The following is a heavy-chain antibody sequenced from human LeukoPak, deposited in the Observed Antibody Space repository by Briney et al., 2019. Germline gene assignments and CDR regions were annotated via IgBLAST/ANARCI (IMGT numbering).Heavy chain of an antibody. CDR2: MNANNGNT. CDR3: ARIRNGDYGLRWYFDY. CDR1: GYTFITYD. V-gene: IGHV1-8*01. D-gene: IGHD4-17*01. J-gene: IGHJ4*02. Sequence: ASVKVSCKASGYTFITYDINWVRQAPGQGLEWMGWMNANNGNTGYAQKFQGRVTITRNTSISTAYMELSSLRSEDTAVYYCARIRNGDYGLRWYFDYWGQGTLVTVSS.